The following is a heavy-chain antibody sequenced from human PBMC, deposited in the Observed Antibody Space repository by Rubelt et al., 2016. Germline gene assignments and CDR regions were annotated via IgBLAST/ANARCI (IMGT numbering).Heavy chain of an antibody. CDR3: ARQYNV. CDR2: IYYSGST. CDR1: GGSISSYY. J-gene: IGHJ6*02. D-gene: IGHD1-1*01. V-gene: IGHV4-59*08. Sequence: QVQLQESGPGLVKPSETLSLTCTVSGGSISSYYWSWIRQPPGKGLEWIGYIYYSGSTNYNPSLQSRVTISVDTSKNQFSLKLSSVTAADTAVYYCARQYNVWGQGTTVTVSS.